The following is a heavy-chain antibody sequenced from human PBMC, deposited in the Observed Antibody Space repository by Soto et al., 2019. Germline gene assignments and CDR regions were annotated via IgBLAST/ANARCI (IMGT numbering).Heavy chain of an antibody. V-gene: IGHV1-69*13. J-gene: IGHJ3*02. CDR3: ARDVHYYDSRDAFDI. D-gene: IGHD3-22*01. Sequence: SVKVSCKASGGTFSSYAISWVRQAPGQGLEWMGGIIPIFGTASYAQKFQGRVTITADESTSTAYMELSSLRSEDTAVYYCARDVHYYDSRDAFDIWGQGTMVTVSS. CDR1: GGTFSSYA. CDR2: IIPIFGTA.